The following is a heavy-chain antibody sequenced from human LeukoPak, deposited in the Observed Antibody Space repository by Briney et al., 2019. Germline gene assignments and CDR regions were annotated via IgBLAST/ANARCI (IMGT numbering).Heavy chain of an antibody. J-gene: IGHJ4*02. CDR1: GYTFTSYA. D-gene: IGHD5-18*01. CDR3: ARDRGVDTAMVYIDY. CDR2: INAGNGNT. V-gene: IGHV1-3*01. Sequence: ASVKVSCKASGYTFTSYAMHWVRQAPGQRLEWMGWINAGNGNTKYPQKFQGRVTITRDTSASTAYMELSSLRSEDTAVYYCARDRGVDTAMVYIDYWGQGTLVTVSS.